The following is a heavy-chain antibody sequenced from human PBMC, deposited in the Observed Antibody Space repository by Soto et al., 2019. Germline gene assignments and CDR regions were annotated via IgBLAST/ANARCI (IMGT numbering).Heavy chain of an antibody. CDR2: IKQDGSEI. J-gene: IGHJ4*02. D-gene: IGHD2-15*01. CDR1: GFTFSRYW. Sequence: GGSLRLSCAASGFTFSRYWMTWVRQAPGKGLEWVANIKQDGSEIYYVDSVKGRFTISRDNAENSLYLQMNSLRAEDTAVYYCARDPVCSGGSCYDYWGQGTLVTSPQ. CDR3: ARDPVCSGGSCYDY. V-gene: IGHV3-7*01.